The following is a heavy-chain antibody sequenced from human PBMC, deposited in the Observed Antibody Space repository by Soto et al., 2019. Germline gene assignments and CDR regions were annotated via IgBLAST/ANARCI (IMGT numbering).Heavy chain of an antibody. V-gene: IGHV5-51*01. J-gene: IGHJ6*02. CDR1: GYSFSSYW. CDR3: ATDTARTHYYYGMDV. D-gene: IGHD5-18*01. Sequence: GESLKISCKGSGYSFSSYWIGWVRQMPGKGLEWMGIIYPGDSDTRYSPSFQGQVTISADKSISTAYLQWSSLKASDTATYYCATDTARTHYYYGMDVWGQGTTVTVSS. CDR2: IYPGDSDT.